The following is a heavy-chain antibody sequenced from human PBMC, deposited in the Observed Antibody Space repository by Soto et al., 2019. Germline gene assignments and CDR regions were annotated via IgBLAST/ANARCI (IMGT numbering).Heavy chain of an antibody. Sequence: GGSLRLSCAASGFTFSSYAMSWVRQAPGKGLEWVSAISGSGGSTYYADSVKGRFTISRDNSKNTLYLQMNSLRAEDTAVYYCAKMGRDYYGSSGYYGRDAFDIWGQGTMVTVSS. J-gene: IGHJ3*02. CDR1: GFTFSSYA. V-gene: IGHV3-23*01. CDR3: AKMGRDYYGSSGYYGRDAFDI. CDR2: ISGSGGST. D-gene: IGHD3-22*01.